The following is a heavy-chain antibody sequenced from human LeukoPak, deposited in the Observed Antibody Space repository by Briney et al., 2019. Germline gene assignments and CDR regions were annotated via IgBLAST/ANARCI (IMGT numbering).Heavy chain of an antibody. CDR3: ARRGLVAGIYDLVYGFDL. J-gene: IGHJ3*01. V-gene: IGHV1-8*03. CDR2: VNPDTGNT. D-gene: IGHD3/OR15-3a*01. Sequence: ASVKVSCKAAGYSFTTFHINWVRQAPGQGPEWMGWVNPDTGNTGFAQKFQGRVTITQNSSVTTIYMELSSLTSEDTAVYYCARRGLVAGIYDLVYGFDLWGQGTMVTVSS. CDR1: GYSFTTFH.